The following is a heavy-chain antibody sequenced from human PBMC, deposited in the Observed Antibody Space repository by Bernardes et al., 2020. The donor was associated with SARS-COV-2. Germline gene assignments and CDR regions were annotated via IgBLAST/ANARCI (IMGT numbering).Heavy chain of an antibody. CDR1: GFTFSSYW. V-gene: IGHV3-7*03. Sequence: GGSLRLSCAASGFTFSSYWMSWVRQAPGKGLEWVANIKQDGSEKYYVDSVKGRFTISRDNAKNSLYLQMNSLRVEDTAVYYCATPLTTVTTPFAFWGQGTLVSVSS. J-gene: IGHJ4*02. CDR2: IKQDGSEK. D-gene: IGHD4-17*01. CDR3: ATPLTTVTTPFAF.